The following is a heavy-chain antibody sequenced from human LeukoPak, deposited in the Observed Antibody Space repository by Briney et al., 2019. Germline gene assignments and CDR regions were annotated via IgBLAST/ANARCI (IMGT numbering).Heavy chain of an antibody. CDR1: GGSFSGYY. CDR3: ARGLWFGELPGY. D-gene: IGHD3-10*01. CDR2: IYYSGST. Sequence: SETLSLTCAVYGGSFSGYYWSWIRQPPGKGLEWIGYIYYSGSTNYNPSLKSRVTISVDTSKNQFSLKLSSVTAADTAVYYCARGLWFGELPGYWGQGTLVTVSS. J-gene: IGHJ4*02. V-gene: IGHV4-59*01.